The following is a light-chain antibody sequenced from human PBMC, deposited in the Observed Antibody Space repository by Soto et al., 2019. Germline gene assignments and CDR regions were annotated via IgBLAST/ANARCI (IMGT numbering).Light chain of an antibody. V-gene: IGKV1-12*01. CDR1: QAIDSW. J-gene: IGKJ1*01. CDR2: TGS. CDR3: QQTLSFPPT. Sequence: DIQMTQFPSSLSASVVDRVTITSGASQAIDSWLAWYQQKPGEAPKLLIFTGSLLHSGVPPRFSGSGSRTDFTLTISSLQPEDFATYYCQQTLSFPPTFGQGTRWIS.